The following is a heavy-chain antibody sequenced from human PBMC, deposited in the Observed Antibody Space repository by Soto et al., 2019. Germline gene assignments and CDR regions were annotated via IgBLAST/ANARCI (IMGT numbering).Heavy chain of an antibody. CDR3: AGVQWFGDENWFDP. CDR2: IYYSGST. D-gene: IGHD3-10*01. Sequence: PSETLSLTCTVSGGSISSYYWSWIRQPPGKGLEWIGYIYYSGSTNYNPSLKSRVTISVDTSKNQFSLKLSSVTAADTAVYYCAGVQWFGDENWFDPGGQGTLVTVST. V-gene: IGHV4-59*01. J-gene: IGHJ5*02. CDR1: GGSISSYY.